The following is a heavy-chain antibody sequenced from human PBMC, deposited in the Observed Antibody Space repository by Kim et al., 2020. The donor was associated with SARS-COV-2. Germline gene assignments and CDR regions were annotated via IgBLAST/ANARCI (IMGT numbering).Heavy chain of an antibody. CDR2: ISYDGSNK. CDR1: GFTFSSYG. Sequence: GGSLRLSCAASGFTFSSYGMHWVRQAPGKGLERVAIISYDGSNKYYADSVKGRFTISRDNSKNTLFLQMNNLRAEDTAVYYCAKEGGVTTTAGSYFDFWG. D-gene: IGHD3-16*01. V-gene: IGHV3-30*18. J-gene: IGHJ4*01. CDR3: AKEGGVTTTAGSYFDF.